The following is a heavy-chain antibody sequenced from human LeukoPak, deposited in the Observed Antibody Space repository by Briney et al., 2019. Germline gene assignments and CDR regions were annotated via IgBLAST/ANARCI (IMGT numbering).Heavy chain of an antibody. Sequence: SETLSLTCAVSGGSISSSNWWSWVRQPPGKGLEWIGEIYHSGSTNYNPSLKSRVTISVDKSKNQFSLKLSSVTAADTAVYYCASSLPYNWNLGAFDIWGQGTMVTVSS. J-gene: IGHJ3*02. V-gene: IGHV4-4*02. CDR3: ASSLPYNWNLGAFDI. D-gene: IGHD1-7*01. CDR2: IYHSGST. CDR1: GGSISSSNW.